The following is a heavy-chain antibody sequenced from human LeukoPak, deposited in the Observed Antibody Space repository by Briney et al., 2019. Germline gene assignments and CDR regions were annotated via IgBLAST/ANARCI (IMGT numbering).Heavy chain of an antibody. CDR3: ARRVGSSWYFDY. Sequence: SETLSLTCTVSGGSISSYYWSWIQQPPGKGLEWIGYIYYSGSTNYNPSLKSRVTISVDTSKNQFSLKLSSVTAADTAVYYCARRVGSSWYFDYWGQGTLVTVSS. CDR1: GGSISSYY. CDR2: IYYSGST. J-gene: IGHJ4*02. D-gene: IGHD6-13*01. V-gene: IGHV4-59*01.